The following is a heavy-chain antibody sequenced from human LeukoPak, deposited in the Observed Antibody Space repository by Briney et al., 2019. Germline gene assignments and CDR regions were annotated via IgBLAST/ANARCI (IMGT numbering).Heavy chain of an antibody. CDR1: GFTFSSKW. CDR2: IKSDGSEK. Sequence: GGSLRLSCAAAGFTFSSKWMSWVRQAPGKGLEWVANIKSDGSEKYYVDSVKGRFTISRDNAKNSLYLQMNSLRAEDTAVYYCARVLAYYYDSPDAFDIWGQGTMVTVSS. CDR3: ARVLAYYYDSPDAFDI. J-gene: IGHJ3*02. V-gene: IGHV3-7*01. D-gene: IGHD3-22*01.